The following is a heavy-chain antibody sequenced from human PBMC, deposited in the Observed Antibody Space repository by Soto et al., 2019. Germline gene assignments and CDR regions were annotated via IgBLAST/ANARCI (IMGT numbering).Heavy chain of an antibody. V-gene: IGHV3-73*01. D-gene: IGHD6-13*01. CDR3: TSREIAAAGTHFDY. CDR2: IRSKAKNYAT. J-gene: IGHJ4*02. CDR1: GFIFSGSA. Sequence: GGSLRLSCAASGFIFSGSAMHWVRQASGKGLEWVGRIRSKAKNYATAYAASVKGRFTISRDDSKNTAYLQMNSLKTEDTAVYYCTSREIAAAGTHFDYWCQGTLFTVSS.